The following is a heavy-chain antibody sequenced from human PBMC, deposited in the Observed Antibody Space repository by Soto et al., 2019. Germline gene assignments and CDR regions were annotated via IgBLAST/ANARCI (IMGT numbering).Heavy chain of an antibody. Sequence: ASETLSLPCAVYGGYFGGYYWSWIRQPPGKGLEWIGEINHSGSTNYNPSLKSRVTISVDTSKNQFSLKLSSVTAADTAVYYCARGWEYYDYIWGSYPYMDVWGKGTTVTVSS. CDR1: GGYFGGYY. V-gene: IGHV4-34*01. CDR2: INHSGST. J-gene: IGHJ6*03. CDR3: ARGWEYYDYIWGSYPYMDV. D-gene: IGHD3-16*02.